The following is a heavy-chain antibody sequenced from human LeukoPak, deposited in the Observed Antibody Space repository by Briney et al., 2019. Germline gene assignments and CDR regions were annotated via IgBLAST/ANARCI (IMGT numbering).Heavy chain of an antibody. D-gene: IGHD2-15*01. CDR1: GFTFRNYL. Sequence: GESLRLSCVASGFTFRNYLMNWVRQAPGKGLEWVSFISSTGGTIYYADSVKGRFTVSRDNDKNSLLLQMNSLRAEDTALYYCARGYSRAAFDIWGQGTMVTVSS. J-gene: IGHJ3*02. CDR2: ISSTGGTI. CDR3: ARGYSRAAFDI. V-gene: IGHV3-48*01.